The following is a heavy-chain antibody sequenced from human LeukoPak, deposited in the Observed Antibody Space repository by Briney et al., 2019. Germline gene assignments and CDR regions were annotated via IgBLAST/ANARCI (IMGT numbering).Heavy chain of an antibody. J-gene: IGHJ4*02. CDR2: ISGSGGST. D-gene: IGHD4-17*01. CDR3: AKCGGHYGDYEGYGNY. V-gene: IGHV3-23*01. CDR1: GFTFSSYA. Sequence: QTGGSLRLSCAASGFTFSSYAMSWVRQAPGKGLEWVSAISGSGGSTYYADSVKGRFTISRDNSKNTLYLQMNSLRAEDTAVYYCAKCGGHYGDYEGYGNYWGQGTLVTVSS.